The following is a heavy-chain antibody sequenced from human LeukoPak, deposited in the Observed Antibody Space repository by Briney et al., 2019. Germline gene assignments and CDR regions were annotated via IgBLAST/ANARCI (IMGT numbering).Heavy chain of an antibody. CDR3: ARGPWTVVITRTKPRYFDL. CDR2: INHSGST. Sequence: PSETLSLTCAVYGGSFSGYYWSWIRQPPGKGLEWIGEINHSGSTNYNPSLKSRVTISVDTSKNQFSLKLSSVTAADTSVYYCARGPWTVVITRTKPRYFDLSGRGTLVTVSS. D-gene: IGHD3-22*01. J-gene: IGHJ2*01. CDR1: GGSFSGYY. V-gene: IGHV4-34*01.